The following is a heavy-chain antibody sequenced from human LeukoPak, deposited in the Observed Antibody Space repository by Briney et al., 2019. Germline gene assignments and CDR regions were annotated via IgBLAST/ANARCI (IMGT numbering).Heavy chain of an antibody. CDR1: GFTFSSYS. Sequence: PGGSLRLSCAASGFTFSSYSMNWVRQAPGKGLEWVSSISSSSSYIYYADSVKGRFTISRDNAKNSLYLQMNSLRAEDTAVYYCARDRRASGRAFDIWGQGTMVTVSS. J-gene: IGHJ3*02. CDR3: ARDRRASGRAFDI. V-gene: IGHV3-21*01. CDR2: ISSSSSYI.